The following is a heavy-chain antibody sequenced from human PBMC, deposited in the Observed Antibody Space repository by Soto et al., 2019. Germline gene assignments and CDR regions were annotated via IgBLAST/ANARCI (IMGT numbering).Heavy chain of an antibody. Sequence: QVPLVQSGAEVKKPGSSVNVSCKASGGTFSSYAISWVRQAPGQGLEWMGGIIPLFRTSNYAHKFQGRVTVTADESTCTVYLELRSLRSDDTAVYYCAWVDGGNIDYWGQGTLVTISS. J-gene: IGHJ4*02. D-gene: IGHD3-16*01. V-gene: IGHV1-69*01. CDR2: IIPLFRTS. CDR1: GGTFSSYA. CDR3: AWVDGGNIDY.